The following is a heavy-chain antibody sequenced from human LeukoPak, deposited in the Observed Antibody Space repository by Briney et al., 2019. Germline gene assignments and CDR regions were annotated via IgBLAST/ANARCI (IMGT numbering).Heavy chain of an antibody. Sequence: ASVKVSCKASGYTFTDYYMHWVRQAPGQGLDWMGWINPNSGGTNYAQKFQGRVTMTRDTSISTAYMELSRLRSEDTAVYYCARDNSVEDTAWWFDPWGQGTLVTVSS. CDR2: INPNSGGT. V-gene: IGHV1-2*02. CDR1: GYTFTDYY. J-gene: IGHJ5*02. D-gene: IGHD4-23*01. CDR3: ARDNSVEDTAWWFDP.